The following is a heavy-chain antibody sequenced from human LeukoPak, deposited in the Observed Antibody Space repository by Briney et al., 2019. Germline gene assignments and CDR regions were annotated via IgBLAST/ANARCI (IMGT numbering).Heavy chain of an antibody. CDR1: GYRFINYW. CDR2: IYPGDSDT. V-gene: IGHV5-51*01. CDR3: ARRSGSGYDYDY. Sequence: GESLKISCKGSGYRFINYWIGWVRQMPGKGLEWMGVIYPGDSDTRYSPSFQGQVTISADKSISTAYLQWTSLQASDSAIYYCARRSGSGYDYDYWGRGTLVTVSS. J-gene: IGHJ4*02. D-gene: IGHD5-12*01.